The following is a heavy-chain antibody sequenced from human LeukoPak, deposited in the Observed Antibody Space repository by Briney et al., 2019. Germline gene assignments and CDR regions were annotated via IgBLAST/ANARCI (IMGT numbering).Heavy chain of an antibody. CDR2: MNPNSGNT. V-gene: IGHV1-8*01. Sequence: ASVKVSCKASGYTFTSYDINWVRQATGQGLEWMGWMNPNSGNTGYAQKFQGRVTMTRNTSISTAYMELSSLRSEDTAVYYCARGRGLFPPGGGYYYYMDVWGKGTTVTVSS. CDR3: ARGRGLFPPGGGYYYYMDV. D-gene: IGHD3/OR15-3a*01. CDR1: GYTFTSYD. J-gene: IGHJ6*03.